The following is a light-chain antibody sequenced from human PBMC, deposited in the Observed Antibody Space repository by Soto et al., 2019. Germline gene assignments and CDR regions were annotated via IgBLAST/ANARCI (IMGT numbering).Light chain of an antibody. CDR2: SNN. Sequence: QSVLTQPPSASGTPGQRVTISCSGGSSNLGSSVVNWYQQLPGTAPKLLIYSNNQRPSGVPDRFSGSKSGTSASLAISGLQSGDEADYYCAAWDDSLNGPVFGTGTKVTVL. V-gene: IGLV1-44*01. CDR3: AAWDDSLNGPV. J-gene: IGLJ1*01. CDR1: SSNLGSSV.